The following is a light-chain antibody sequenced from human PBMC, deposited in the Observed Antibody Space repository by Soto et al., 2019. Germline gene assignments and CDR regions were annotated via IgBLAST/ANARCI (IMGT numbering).Light chain of an antibody. V-gene: IGLV1-44*01. J-gene: IGLJ1*01. CDR2: SNN. Sequence: QAVVTQPPSVSGAPGQRVTVSCTGSSSNIGARFDVHWYQQLPGTAPKLLIYSNNQRPSGVPDRFSGSKSGTSASLAISGLQSEDEADYYCAAWDDSLNGYVFGTGTKLTVL. CDR3: AAWDDSLNGYV. CDR1: SSNIGARFD.